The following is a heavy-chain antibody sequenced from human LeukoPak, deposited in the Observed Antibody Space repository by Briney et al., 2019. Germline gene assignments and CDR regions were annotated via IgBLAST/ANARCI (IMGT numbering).Heavy chain of an antibody. Sequence: GGSLRLSCAASGYMFNKYGINWVRQAPGKGLEWVSGISDSGGRTYYADSVRGRFTISRDNSKNTLFLQMNGLRAEDTAIYYCAKDLHYNYDNSGYMSSFDYRGQGTVVTVSS. V-gene: IGHV3-23*01. CDR1: GYMFNKYG. J-gene: IGHJ4*02. CDR3: AKDLHYNYDNSGYMSSFDY. D-gene: IGHD3-22*01. CDR2: ISDSGGRT.